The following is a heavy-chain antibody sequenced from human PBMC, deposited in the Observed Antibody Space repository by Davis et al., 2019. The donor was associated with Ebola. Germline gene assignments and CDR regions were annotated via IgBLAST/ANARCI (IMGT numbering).Heavy chain of an antibody. V-gene: IGHV1-2*02. J-gene: IGHJ4*02. CDR3: ARAAHSSGYYYAIGY. CDR1: GYTFTSYG. D-gene: IGHD3-22*01. CDR2: INPNSGVT. Sequence: ASVKVSCKASGYTFTSYGISWVRQAPGQGLEWMGWINPNSGVTNYAQKFQGRVTMTRDTSISTAYMELSRLRSDDTAVYYCARAAHSSGYYYAIGYWGQGTLVTVSS.